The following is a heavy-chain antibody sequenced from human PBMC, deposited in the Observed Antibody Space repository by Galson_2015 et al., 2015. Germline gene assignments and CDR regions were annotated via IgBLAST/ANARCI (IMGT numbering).Heavy chain of an antibody. D-gene: IGHD2/OR15-2a*01. CDR2: IIPIFGTP. J-gene: IGHJ4*02. CDR3: ARGFNNWNYFDF. CDR1: GLTFSSYT. V-gene: IGHV1-69*06. Sequence: SVKVSRKASGLTFSSYTIHWVRQAPGQSLEWMGWIIPIFGTPNYAQKFQGRVTITADRSTSTAYKELSSLTSEDTAVYYCARGFNNWNYFDFWGQGTLVTVSS.